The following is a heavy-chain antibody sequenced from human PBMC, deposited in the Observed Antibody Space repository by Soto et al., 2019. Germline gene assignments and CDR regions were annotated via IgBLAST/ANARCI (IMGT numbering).Heavy chain of an antibody. Sequence: ASVKVSCKASGYTFTSYYMHWVRQAPGQGFEWMGIINPSGGSASYAQKFQGRVTMTRDTSTSTVYMELSSLRSEDTAVYYCARGPTYYYGSGPMGFDPWGQGTLVTVSS. D-gene: IGHD3-10*01. V-gene: IGHV1-46*01. CDR3: ARGPTYYYGSGPMGFDP. CDR2: INPSGGSA. J-gene: IGHJ5*02. CDR1: GYTFTSYY.